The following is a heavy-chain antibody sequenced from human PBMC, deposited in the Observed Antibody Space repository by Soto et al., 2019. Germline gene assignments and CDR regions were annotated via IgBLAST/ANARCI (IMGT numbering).Heavy chain of an antibody. Sequence: SVKVSCKASGYTFTGYYMHWVRQAPGQGLEWMGWINPNSGGTNYAQKFQGWVTITRDTSASTAYMELSSLRSEDTAVYYCARDIVVVEAATYDALAIRGQRTIDT. D-gene: IGHD2-15*01. J-gene: IGHJ3*02. CDR2: INPNSGGT. CDR1: GYTFTGYY. CDR3: ARDIVVVEAATYDALAI. V-gene: IGHV1-2*04.